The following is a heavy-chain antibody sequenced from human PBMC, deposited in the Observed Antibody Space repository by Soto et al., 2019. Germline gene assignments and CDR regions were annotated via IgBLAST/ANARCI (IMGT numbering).Heavy chain of an antibody. CDR3: ATSYGSGYRAFDF. V-gene: IGHV1-69*04. J-gene: IGHJ4*02. CDR1: GDTFNFYF. CDR2: VNPILSMS. Sequence: QVQLVQSGAEVKRPGSSVKVSCKASGDTFNFYFINWVRQAPGLGLEWMGRVNPILSMSNYAQRFQGRVTMTADKSMSTAYMELSGLRSEDTAIYYCATSYGSGYRAFDFWGQGALVTVSS. D-gene: IGHD3-10*01.